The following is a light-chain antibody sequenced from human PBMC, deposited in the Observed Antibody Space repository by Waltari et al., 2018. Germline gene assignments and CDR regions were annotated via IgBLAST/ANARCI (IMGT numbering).Light chain of an antibody. Sequence: DIQMTQSPSTLSASVGERVTITCRASQSITRWLARYKQKAGKDPKLLIYKASILESVVPSRFSGGGSGTEFTLTISSLQPDDFATYYCQHYDSYSATFGRGTKVEIK. CDR3: QHYDSYSAT. V-gene: IGKV1-5*03. CDR2: KAS. J-gene: IGKJ4*02. CDR1: QSITRW.